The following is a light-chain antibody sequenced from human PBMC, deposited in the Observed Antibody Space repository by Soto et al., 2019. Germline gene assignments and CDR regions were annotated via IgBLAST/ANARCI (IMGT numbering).Light chain of an antibody. CDR2: NAS. Sequence: DLQMPPSPSTLSASVGDSLIITGRASQSISFYLAWYQQKPGKAPQVLIWNASTLQRGVPSRFSGSGSGTEFTLTISSLQPDDFSTYYCQQYNHYTTWTVGKGIKVDIK. CDR3: QQYNHYTTWT. CDR1: QSISFY. V-gene: IGKV1-5*01. J-gene: IGKJ1*01.